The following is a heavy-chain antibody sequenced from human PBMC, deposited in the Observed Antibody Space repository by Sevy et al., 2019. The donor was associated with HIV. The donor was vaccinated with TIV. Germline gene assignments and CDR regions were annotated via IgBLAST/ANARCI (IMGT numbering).Heavy chain of an antibody. Sequence: ASVKVACKASGYTFTAYYMHWVRQAPGQGLEWMGRINPNSGDTNYAQKFQGRVTMTRYTSITTAYMELNSLTPDDTAVYYCARARGRTPGFDYWGQGPLVTVSS. CDR3: ARARGRTPGFDY. CDR1: GYTFTAYY. V-gene: IGHV1-2*06. J-gene: IGHJ4*02. CDR2: INPNSGDT. D-gene: IGHD3-10*01.